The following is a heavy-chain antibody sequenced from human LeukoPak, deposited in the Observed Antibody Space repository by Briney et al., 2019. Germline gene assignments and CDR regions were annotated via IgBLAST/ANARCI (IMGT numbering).Heavy chain of an antibody. CDR2: MNPNSGNT. CDR1: GGSFSSYA. Sequence: GASVKVSCKASGGSFSSYAISWVRQAPGQGLEWMGWMNPNSGNTGYAQKFQGRVTMTRNTSISTAYMELSSLRSEDTAVYYCARGYYDFWSGYYYYYYGMDVWGQGTTVTVSS. J-gene: IGHJ6*02. D-gene: IGHD3-3*01. V-gene: IGHV1-8*02. CDR3: ARGYYDFWSGYYYYYYGMDV.